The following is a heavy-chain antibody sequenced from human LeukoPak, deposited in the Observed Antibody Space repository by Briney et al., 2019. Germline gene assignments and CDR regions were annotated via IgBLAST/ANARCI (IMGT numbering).Heavy chain of an antibody. Sequence: GGSLRLSCAASGFTFSSYSMNWVRQAPGKGLEWVSSISSNTSYIYYADSVKGRFTISRDNAKNSLYLQMNSLGAEDRAVEYCAREGYYYGSGKTFDTWGQGTMVTVSS. J-gene: IGHJ3*02. V-gene: IGHV3-21*01. CDR3: AREGYYYGSGKTFDT. D-gene: IGHD3-10*01. CDR2: ISSNTSYI. CDR1: GFTFSSYS.